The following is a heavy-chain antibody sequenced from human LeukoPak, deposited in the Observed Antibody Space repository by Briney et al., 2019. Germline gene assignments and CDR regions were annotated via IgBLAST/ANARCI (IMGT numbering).Heavy chain of an antibody. CDR3: AKDLGPQIDY. J-gene: IGHJ4*02. V-gene: IGHV3-30*18. CDR1: GFTFSSYG. Sequence: GRSLRLSCAASGFTFSSYGMHWVRQAPGKGLEWVAVISYDGGNKYYADSVKGRFTISRDNSKNTLYLQMNSLRAEDTAVYYCAKDLGPQIDYWGQGTLVTVSS. CDR2: ISYDGGNK.